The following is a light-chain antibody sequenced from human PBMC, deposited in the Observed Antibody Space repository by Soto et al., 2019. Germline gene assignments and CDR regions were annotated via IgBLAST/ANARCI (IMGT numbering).Light chain of an antibody. CDR1: QTITTY. CDR2: GAS. CDR3: QQSFSMPRT. Sequence: DIQMTQSPSSLSASVGDRVTITCRASQTITTYLYWYQQKPGKAPDLLIYGASGLQSGVPSRFSGSGSGTEFTLSISSLQPEDSATYYCQQSFSMPRTFGQGTRLEMK. V-gene: IGKV1-39*01. J-gene: IGKJ5*01.